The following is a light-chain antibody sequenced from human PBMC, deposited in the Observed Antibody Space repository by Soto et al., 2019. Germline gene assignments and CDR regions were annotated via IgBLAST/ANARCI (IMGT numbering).Light chain of an antibody. V-gene: IGKV3-11*01. Sequence: EVVMTQSPVTLSVSPGERATLSCRAGQSVSSNLAWYQQKPGQAPRLLIYGASYRATGIPARFSGSGSGTDFTLTISSLEPEDFAVYYCQHRSNWPLTFGQGTKVDIK. CDR2: GAS. CDR1: QSVSSN. J-gene: IGKJ1*01. CDR3: QHRSNWPLT.